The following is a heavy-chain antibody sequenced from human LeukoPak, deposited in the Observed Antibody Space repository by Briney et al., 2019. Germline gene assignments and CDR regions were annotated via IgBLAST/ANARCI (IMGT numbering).Heavy chain of an antibody. CDR2: INVDSGDT. CDR1: GYTFTCHY. D-gene: IGHD5-24*01. CDR3: GRDAGDGYNPADY. V-gene: IGHV1-2*02. Sequence: GASVTVSCKASGYTFTCHYMHWVRQAPGQGLEWVGWINVDSGDTSSAQKFQGRVTMTRDTSISTAYMELSSLRSDDTAVYYCGRDAGDGYNPADYWGQGTLVTVSS. J-gene: IGHJ4*02.